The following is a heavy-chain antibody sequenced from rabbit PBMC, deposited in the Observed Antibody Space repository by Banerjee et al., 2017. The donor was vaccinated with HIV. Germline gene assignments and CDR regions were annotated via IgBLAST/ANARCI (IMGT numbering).Heavy chain of an antibody. CDR2: IVSGSGST. J-gene: IGHJ4*01. V-gene: IGHV1S45*01. CDR3: ASSRYAGYGYATPFNL. Sequence: QQQLVESGGGLVQPEGSLTLTCKASGIDFSGAYYMSWVRQAPGKGLEWIGCIVSGSGSTYYASWAKGRFTISKASSTTVTLQMTSLTAADTATYFCASSRYAGYGYATPFNLWGPGTLVTVS. D-gene: IGHD6-1*01. CDR1: GIDFSGAYY.